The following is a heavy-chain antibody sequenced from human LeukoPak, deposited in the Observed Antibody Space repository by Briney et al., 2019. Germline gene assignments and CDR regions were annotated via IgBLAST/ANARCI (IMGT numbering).Heavy chain of an antibody. CDR1: GGSISSGSYY. J-gene: IGHJ6*03. Sequence: PSETLSLTCTVSGGSISSGSYYWSWIRQPAGKGLEWIGRIYTSGSTNYNLSLKSRVTISVDTSKNQFSLKLSSVTAADTAVYYCARVHRSLVVPAAIGPVDYYYYMDVWGKGTTVTVSS. V-gene: IGHV4-61*02. D-gene: IGHD2-2*02. CDR2: IYTSGST. CDR3: ARVHRSLVVPAAIGPVDYYYYMDV.